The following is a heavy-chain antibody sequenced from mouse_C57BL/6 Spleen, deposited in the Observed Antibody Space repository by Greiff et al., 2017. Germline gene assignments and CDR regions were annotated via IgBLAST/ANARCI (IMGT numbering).Heavy chain of an antibody. V-gene: IGHV5-17*01. D-gene: IGHD1-1*01. CDR1: GFTFSDYG. CDR2: ISSGSSTI. J-gene: IGHJ1*03. CDR3: ARDYGSSYGYFDV. Sequence: EVKVVESGGGLVKPGGSLKLSCAASGFTFSDYGMHWVRQAPEKGLEWVAYISSGSSTIYYADTVKGRFTISSDNAKNTLFLQMTSLRSEDTAMYYCARDYGSSYGYFDVWGTGTTVTVSS.